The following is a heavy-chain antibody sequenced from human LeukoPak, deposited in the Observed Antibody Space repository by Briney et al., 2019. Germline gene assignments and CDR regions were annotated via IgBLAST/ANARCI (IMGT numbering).Heavy chain of an antibody. Sequence: GGSLRLSCAASGFTFSSYSMNWVRQAPGKGLEWVSYISSSSSTIYYADSAKGRFTISRGNAKNSLYLQMNSLRAEDTAVYYCAREQGGGSGSYYNSWGQGTLVTVSS. CDR3: AREQGGGSGSYYNS. CDR1: GFTFSSYS. V-gene: IGHV3-48*01. J-gene: IGHJ5*02. CDR2: ISSSSSTI. D-gene: IGHD3-10*01.